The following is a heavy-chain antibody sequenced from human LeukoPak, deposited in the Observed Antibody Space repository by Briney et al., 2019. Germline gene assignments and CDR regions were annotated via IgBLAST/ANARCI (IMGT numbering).Heavy chain of an antibody. D-gene: IGHD3-22*01. V-gene: IGHV1-2*02. J-gene: IGHJ4*02. Sequence: ASVKVSCKASGYTFTGYYMHWVRQAPGQGLEWMGWINPNSGGTNYAQRFQGRVTMTRDTSISTAYMEVSSLRSEDTAVYYCARVDGSPDYWGQGTLVTVSS. CDR2: INPNSGGT. CDR1: GYTFTGYY. CDR3: ARVDGSPDY.